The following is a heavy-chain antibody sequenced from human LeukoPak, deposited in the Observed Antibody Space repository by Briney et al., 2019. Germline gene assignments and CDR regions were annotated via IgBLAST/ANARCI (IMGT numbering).Heavy chain of an antibody. Sequence: AGGSLRLSCAASGFTFSNSAMAWVRQAPGKGLEWVSAISGRGDNTYYADSVKGRFTISRDNSKNTLYLQMNSLRAEDTAVYYCATATPPYCSGGSCYLDYWGQGTLVTVSS. V-gene: IGHV3-23*01. CDR1: GFTFSNSA. CDR3: ATATPPYCSGGSCYLDY. D-gene: IGHD2-15*01. J-gene: IGHJ4*02. CDR2: ISGRGDNT.